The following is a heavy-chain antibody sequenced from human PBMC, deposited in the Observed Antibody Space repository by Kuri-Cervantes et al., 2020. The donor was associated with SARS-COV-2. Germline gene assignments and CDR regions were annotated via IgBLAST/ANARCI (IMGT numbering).Heavy chain of an antibody. V-gene: IGHV4-59*08. D-gene: IGHD1-20*01. CDR2: IYYSGST. CDR1: GGSISSYY. J-gene: IGHJ3*02. CDR3: ARVPTRSPLTYHAFDI. Sequence: ESLKISCTVSGGSISSYYWSWIRQPPGKGLEWIGYIYYSGSTYYNPSLKSRVTISVDTSKNQFSLKLSSVTAADTAVYYCARVPTRSPLTYHAFDIWGQGTMVTVSS.